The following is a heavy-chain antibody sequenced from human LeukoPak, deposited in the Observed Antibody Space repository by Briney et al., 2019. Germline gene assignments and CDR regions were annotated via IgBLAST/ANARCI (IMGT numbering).Heavy chain of an antibody. CDR3: ARRVAFDI. CDR1: GGSLTGYY. Sequence: SETLSLTCGVSGGSLTGYYWSWIRQPPGKGLEWIGEINHSGSTKYNPSLESRVSISLDTSKNHFSLRLSSVTAADTAVYYCARRVAFDIWGQGTMVTVSS. J-gene: IGHJ3*02. CDR2: INHSGST. V-gene: IGHV4-34*01.